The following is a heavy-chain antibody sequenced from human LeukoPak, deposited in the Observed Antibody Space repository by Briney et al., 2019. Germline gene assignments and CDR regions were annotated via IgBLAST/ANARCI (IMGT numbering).Heavy chain of an antibody. V-gene: IGHV4-59*01. CDR1: GGSISSYY. CDR2: IYYSGST. Sequence: PSETLSLTCTVSGGSISSYYWSWIRQPPGKGLEWIGYIYYSGSTKYNPYLKSRVTISVDTSKNQFSLKLSSVTAADTAVYYCASSSSWYGVGYFQHWGQGTLVTVSS. D-gene: IGHD6-13*01. CDR3: ASSSSWYGVGYFQH. J-gene: IGHJ1*01.